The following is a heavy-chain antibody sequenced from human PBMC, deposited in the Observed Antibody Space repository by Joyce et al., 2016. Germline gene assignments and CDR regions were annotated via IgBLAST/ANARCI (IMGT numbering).Heavy chain of an antibody. CDR1: GFTVRSTY. CDR3: TRGAYSGYETPIHFDY. V-gene: IGHV3-53*01. D-gene: IGHD5-12*01. Sequence: EVQLVESGGGLIQPGGSLRLSCAASGFTVRSTYMSWVRQAPGKGLEWVSLIYSGGNTYYADSVKGRFTISRDNSKNTLYLQTNSLRAEDTAMYYCTRGAYSGYETPIHFDYWGQGTLVTVSS. J-gene: IGHJ4*02. CDR2: IYSGGNT.